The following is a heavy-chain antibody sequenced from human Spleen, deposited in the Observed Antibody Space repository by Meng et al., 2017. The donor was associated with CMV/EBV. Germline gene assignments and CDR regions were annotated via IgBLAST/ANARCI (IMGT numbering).Heavy chain of an antibody. CDR3: AKISSSSGRYYYYGMDV. V-gene: IGHV3-23*01. Sequence: GGSLRLSCAASGFTFSSYSMNWVRQAPGKGLEWVSAISGSGGSTYYADSVKGRFTISRDNSKNTLYLQMNSLRAEDTAVYYCAKISSSSGRYYYYGMDVWGQGTTVTVSS. D-gene: IGHD6-6*01. CDR1: GFTFSSYS. CDR2: ISGSGGST. J-gene: IGHJ6*02.